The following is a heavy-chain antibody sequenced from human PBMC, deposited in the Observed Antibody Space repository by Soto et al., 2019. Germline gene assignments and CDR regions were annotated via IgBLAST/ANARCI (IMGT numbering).Heavy chain of an antibody. CDR1: GGSISSGDYY. D-gene: IGHD3-22*01. V-gene: IGHV4-30-4*01. CDR2: ISYSGST. CDR3: ARDRAHFYESSGRLDL. Sequence: LSLTCTVSGGSISSGDYYWSWIRQTPGKGLQWIGYISYSGSTFYNPSLKTRLAMSVDTSKNQFSVRLRSVTAADTAVYYCARDRAHFYESSGRLDLWGQGMLVTVSS. J-gene: IGHJ4*02.